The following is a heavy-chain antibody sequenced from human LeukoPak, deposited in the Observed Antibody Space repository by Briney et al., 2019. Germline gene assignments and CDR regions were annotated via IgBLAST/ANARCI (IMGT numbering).Heavy chain of an antibody. D-gene: IGHD5-18*01. CDR2: ISGSGGST. CDR3: VRGFSYGFDS. CDR1: GFTFSGYA. Sequence: GGSLRLSCAASGFTFSGYAMSWVRQTPGKWLEWVSGISGSGGSTYYEESVRGRFTISKDKSNNTLHLQMNTLRADDTAFYYCVRGFSYGFDSWGQGTLVTVSS. J-gene: IGHJ4*02. V-gene: IGHV3-23*02.